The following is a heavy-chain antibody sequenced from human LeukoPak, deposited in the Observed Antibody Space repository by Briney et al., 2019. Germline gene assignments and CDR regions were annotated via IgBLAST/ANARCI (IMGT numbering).Heavy chain of an antibody. CDR2: IYYSGST. CDR3: ARIPAGYNHFDY. CDR1: GYSISRGYH. V-gene: IGHV4-61*01. J-gene: IGHJ4*02. D-gene: IGHD5-24*01. Sequence: SETLSLTCTVSGYSISRGYHWSWIRQPPGKGLEWIGYIYYSGSTNYNPSLKSRVTISVDTSKNQFSLKLTSVTAADTAVYYCARIPAGYNHFDYWGQGTLVTVSS.